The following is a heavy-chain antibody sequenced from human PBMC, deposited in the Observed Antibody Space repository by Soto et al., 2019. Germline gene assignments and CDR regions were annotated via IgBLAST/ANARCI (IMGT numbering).Heavy chain of an antibody. J-gene: IGHJ6*02. V-gene: IGHV1-18*01. Sequence: ASVKVSGKASGCTFTSYGISWVRQAPGQGLEWMGWISAYNGNTNYAQKLQGRVTMTTDTSTSTAYMELRSLRSDDTAVYYCARDILYSSSSNYYYGMDVWGQGTTVTVSS. CDR1: GCTFTSYG. CDR3: ARDILYSSSSNYYYGMDV. D-gene: IGHD6-6*01. CDR2: ISAYNGNT.